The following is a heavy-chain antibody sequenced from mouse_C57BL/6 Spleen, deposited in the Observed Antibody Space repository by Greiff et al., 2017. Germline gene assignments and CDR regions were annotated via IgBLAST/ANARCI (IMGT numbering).Heavy chain of an antibody. CDR2: INPSNGGT. CDR1: GYTFTSYW. Sequence: QVQLQQPGTELVKPGASVKLSCKASGYTFTSYWMHWVKPRPGQGLEWLGNINPSNGGTNYNEKFKSKAPLTVDKSSSTAYMQLSSLTSEDSAVYYCARGGYYGNYDAMDYWGQGTSVTVSS. V-gene: IGHV1-53*01. J-gene: IGHJ4*01. D-gene: IGHD2-1*01. CDR3: ARGGYYGNYDAMDY.